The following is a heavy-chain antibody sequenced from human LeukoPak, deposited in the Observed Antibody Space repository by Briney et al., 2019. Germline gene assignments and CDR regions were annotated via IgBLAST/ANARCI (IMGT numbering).Heavy chain of an antibody. V-gene: IGHV4-38-2*02. Sequence: SETLSLTCTVSGGSISSYYWGWIRQPPGKGLEWIGSIYHSGSTYYNPSLKSRVTISVDTSKNQFSLKLSSVTAADTAVYYCARVQLEAFDIWGQGTMVTVSS. CDR3: ARVQLEAFDI. D-gene: IGHD1-1*01. CDR2: IYHSGST. CDR1: GGSISSYY. J-gene: IGHJ3*02.